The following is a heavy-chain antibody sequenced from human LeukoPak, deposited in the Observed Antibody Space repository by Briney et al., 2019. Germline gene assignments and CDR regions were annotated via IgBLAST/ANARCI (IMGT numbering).Heavy chain of an antibody. D-gene: IGHD4-17*01. V-gene: IGHV4-34*01. Sequence: PSETLSLTCAVYGGSFSGYYWSWIRQSPGKGLEWIGEINHSGSTNYNPSLKSRVTISVDTSKNQFSLKLSSVTAADTAVYYCARRLYSYGDYVHRYFDLWGRGTLVTVSS. CDR1: GGSFSGYY. CDR3: ARRLYSYGDYVHRYFDL. J-gene: IGHJ2*01. CDR2: INHSGST.